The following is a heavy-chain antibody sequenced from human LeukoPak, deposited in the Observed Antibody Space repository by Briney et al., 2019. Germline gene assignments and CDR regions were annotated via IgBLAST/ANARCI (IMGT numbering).Heavy chain of an antibody. Sequence: GGSLRLSCAASGFTFSSYSMNWVRQAPGKGLEWVSYISSSSSIYYADSVKGRFTISRDNAKNSLYLQMNSLRAEDTAVYYCAREGLWFGEFYFDFWGQGTLVTVSS. CDR2: ISSSSSI. CDR3: AREGLWFGEFYFDF. CDR1: GFTFSSYS. J-gene: IGHJ4*02. V-gene: IGHV3-48*04. D-gene: IGHD3-10*01.